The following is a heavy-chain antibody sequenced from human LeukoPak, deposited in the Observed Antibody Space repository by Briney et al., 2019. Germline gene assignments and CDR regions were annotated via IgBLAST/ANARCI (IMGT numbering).Heavy chain of an antibody. CDR2: IYYSGST. Sequence: SETLSLTCTVSGGSISNSYWSWIRQPPGKGLEWIGYIYYSGSTNYNPSLKSRVTISVDTSKNQFSLKLSSVTAADTAVYYCASVGERSWSYWYFDLWGRGTLVTVSS. CDR1: GGSISNSY. CDR3: ASVGERSWSYWYFDL. D-gene: IGHD6-13*01. V-gene: IGHV4-59*01. J-gene: IGHJ2*01.